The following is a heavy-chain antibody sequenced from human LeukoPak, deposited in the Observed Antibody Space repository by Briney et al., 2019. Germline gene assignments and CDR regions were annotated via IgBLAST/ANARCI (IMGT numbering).Heavy chain of an antibody. Sequence: ASVKVSCKASGYTFTSYGISRVRQAPGQRPEWMGWITGYNGNTGNAQKFQDRVTMTIDTSTATAYMELRSLRSDDTAVYYCARDQAVGWPPVYFEYWGQGTPVTVSP. CDR1: GYTFTSYG. V-gene: IGHV1-18*01. D-gene: IGHD6-19*01. J-gene: IGHJ4*02. CDR3: ARDQAVGWPPVYFEY. CDR2: ITGYNGNT.